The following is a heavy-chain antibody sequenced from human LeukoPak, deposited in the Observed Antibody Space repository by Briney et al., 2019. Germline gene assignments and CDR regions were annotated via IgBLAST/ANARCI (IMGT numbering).Heavy chain of an antibody. J-gene: IGHJ4*02. CDR2: ISGSGRST. D-gene: IGHD2/OR15-2a*01. V-gene: IGHV3-23*01. CDR1: GFTFSSLA. CDR3: AKDRAQTPLKY. Sequence: GGSLRLSCAASGFTFSSLAMSWVRQAPGKGLEWVSAISGSGRSTFYADSVKGRFTISRDNSKNTLYLQMNSLRADDTAVYYCAKDRAQTPLKYWGQGTLVTVSS.